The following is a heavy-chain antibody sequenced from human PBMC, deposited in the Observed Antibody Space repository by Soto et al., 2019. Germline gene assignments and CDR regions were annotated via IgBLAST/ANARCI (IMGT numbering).Heavy chain of an antibody. CDR1: GNSVSGNAVA. V-gene: IGHV6-1*01. J-gene: IGHJ4*02. D-gene: IGHD2-15*01. Sequence: PSQTLSLTCAISGNSVSGNAVAWNWIRQSPSRGLEWLGRTYYRFKWYNDYALSMKSRIAINPDTAKNQFSLQLHSVTPEDTGVYFCARVLAVGAATPTYFFDAWGQGTPVTVSS. CDR2: TYYRFKWYN. CDR3: ARVLAVGAATPTYFFDA.